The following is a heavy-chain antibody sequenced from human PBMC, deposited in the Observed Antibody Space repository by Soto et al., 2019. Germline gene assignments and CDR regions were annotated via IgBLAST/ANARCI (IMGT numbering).Heavy chain of an antibody. CDR1: GYTFSDYG. CDR2: VSTYNTNT. D-gene: IGHD3-22*01. CDR3: ARELNTDSSAYYSFAY. V-gene: IGHV1-18*01. Sequence: ASVKVSCKTSGYTFSDYGLAWLRQTPGQRPEWMGWVSTYNTNTNYAQKFQGRVTMTTDTSTTATSMELRSLRSDDTAVYYCARELNTDSSAYYSFAYWGQGTLVTVSS. J-gene: IGHJ4*02.